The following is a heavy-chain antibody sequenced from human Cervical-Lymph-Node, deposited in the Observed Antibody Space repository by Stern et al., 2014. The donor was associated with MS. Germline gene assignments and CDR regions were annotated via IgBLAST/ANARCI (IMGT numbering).Heavy chain of an antibody. CDR1: GGSISSSGYY. Sequence: VQLVESGPGLVKPSQTLSLTCTVSGGSISSSGYYWSWIRQPADKGLEWIGRIHDSGSTYYNPSLKSRVPISLDTAHTPFSLKLTAVTAADTAVYYCATTRWDLFTWNWFDPWGQGTLVTVSS. CDR3: ATTRWDLFTWNWFDP. J-gene: IGHJ5*02. D-gene: IGHD1-26*01. CDR2: IHDSGST. V-gene: IGHV4-61*02.